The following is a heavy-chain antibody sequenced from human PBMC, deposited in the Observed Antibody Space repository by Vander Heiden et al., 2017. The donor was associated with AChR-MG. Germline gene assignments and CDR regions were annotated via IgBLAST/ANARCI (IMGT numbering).Heavy chain of an antibody. CDR2: ISSSDTQI. CDR3: AIFLVGNYYDGRGYYGMDV. D-gene: IGHD3-22*01. J-gene: IGHJ6*02. Sequence: EVQVVESGGGLVKPGGSLRLSCAASGFPLSTYAVNWVRQAPGKGLEWVSYISSSDTQIYYADSVKGRFTTSREKAKNSVDLHMKSLTAEDTAVYYCAIFLVGNYYDGRGYYGMDVWGQGTRVTVSS. V-gene: IGHV3-21*06. CDR1: GFPLSTYA.